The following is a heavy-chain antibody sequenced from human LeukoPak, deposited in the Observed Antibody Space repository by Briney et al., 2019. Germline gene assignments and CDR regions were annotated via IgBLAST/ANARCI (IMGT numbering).Heavy chain of an antibody. CDR1: GYSFTSYW. D-gene: IGHD3-22*01. J-gene: IGHJ4*02. CDR3: ARTYGGLMDSSGYDY. V-gene: IGHV5-51*01. CDR2: IDPADPDT. Sequence: GESLKISCKGSGYSFTSYWIGWVRQMPGKGLEWMGIIDPADPDTRYSPSFQGQVTISADKSISTAYLQWSSLKASDTAMYYCARTYGGLMDSSGYDYWGQGTLVTVSS.